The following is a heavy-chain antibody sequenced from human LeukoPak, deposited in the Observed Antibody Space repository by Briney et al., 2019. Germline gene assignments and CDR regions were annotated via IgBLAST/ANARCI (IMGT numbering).Heavy chain of an antibody. D-gene: IGHD2-21*01. CDR3: ARGGVIDAFDF. CDR2: INPNSGDT. J-gene: IGHJ3*01. Sequence: GASVKVSCKASGYTFTGYYLHWVRQAPGQELEWMGWINPNSGDTKSAQKFQGSVTMTRDTSISTAYMELSRLRSDDTAVFYCARGGVIDAFDFWGQGTMVTVSS. V-gene: IGHV1-2*02. CDR1: GYTFTGYY.